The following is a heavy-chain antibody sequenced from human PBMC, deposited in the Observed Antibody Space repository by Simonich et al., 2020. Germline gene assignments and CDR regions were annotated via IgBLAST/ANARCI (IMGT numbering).Heavy chain of an antibody. J-gene: IGHJ3*02. V-gene: IGHV5-51*01. CDR1: GYSFTSYW. Sequence: EVQLVQSGAEVKKPGESLKISCKGSGYSFTSYWIGWVRQLPGQGLEWMGIINPGDSNTRYSPSFPRQVTSAADKSISTAYLQWSSLKASDTAMYYCARQLNDFDIWGQGTMVTVSS. CDR2: INPGDSNT. CDR3: ARQLNDFDI. D-gene: IGHD1-1*01.